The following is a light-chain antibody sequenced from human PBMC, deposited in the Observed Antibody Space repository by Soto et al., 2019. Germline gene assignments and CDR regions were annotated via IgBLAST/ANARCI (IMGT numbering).Light chain of an antibody. V-gene: IGLV2-14*01. CDR2: EVS. Sequence: QSVRAQPASVSGSPGQSITMSCTGTSSDVGGYNYVSWYQQHPGKAPKLMIYEVSNRPSGVSNRFSGSKSGNTASLTISGLQAEDEADYYCSSYTSSSTPWVFGGGTKLTVL. CDR3: SSYTSSSTPWV. J-gene: IGLJ3*02. CDR1: SSDVGGYNY.